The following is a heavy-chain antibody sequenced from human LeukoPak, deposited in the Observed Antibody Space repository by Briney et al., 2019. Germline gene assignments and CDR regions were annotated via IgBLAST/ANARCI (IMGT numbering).Heavy chain of an antibody. Sequence: QPGGSLRLSCAASGFTVSSNYMSWVRQAPGKGLEWVSVIYSGGSTYYPDSVKGRFTISGANSKNTLYLQMNSLRAEDTAVYYCAKDRRYCSSTSCYTHLYYYYYYMDVWGKGTTVTVSS. CDR2: IYSGGST. CDR3: AKDRRYCSSTSCYTHLYYYYYYMDV. CDR1: GFTVSSNY. J-gene: IGHJ6*03. V-gene: IGHV3-53*01. D-gene: IGHD2-2*02.